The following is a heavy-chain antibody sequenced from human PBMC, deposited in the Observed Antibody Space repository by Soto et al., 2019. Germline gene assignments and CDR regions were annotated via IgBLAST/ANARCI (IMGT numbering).Heavy chain of an antibody. CDR3: ANGRVVAGNANFYGLDD. CDR2: ISYDGSNK. CDR1: GFTFSSYG. V-gene: IGHV3-30*18. Sequence: GESLKISCAASGFTFSSYGMHWVRQAPGKGLEWVAVISYDGSNKYYADSVKGRFTISRDNSKNTLYLQMNSLRADDTVLYCWANGRVVAGNANFYGLDDWGQGTPVTVSS. D-gene: IGHD2-15*01. J-gene: IGHJ6*02.